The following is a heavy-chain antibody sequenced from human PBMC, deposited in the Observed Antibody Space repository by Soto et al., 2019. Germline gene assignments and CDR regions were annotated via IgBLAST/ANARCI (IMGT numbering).Heavy chain of an antibody. D-gene: IGHD3-22*01. V-gene: IGHV3-23*01. CDR1: GFTFSSYA. CDR3: AKDKDDSSGYYRISDGLYFDY. CDR2: ISGSGGST. J-gene: IGHJ4*02. Sequence: EVQLLESGGGLVQPGGSLRLSCAASGFTFSSYAMSWVRQAPGKGLEWVSAISGSGGSTYYADSVKGRFTISRDNSKNTLYLQMNSLRAEDTAVYYFAKDKDDSSGYYRISDGLYFDYWGQGTLVTVSS.